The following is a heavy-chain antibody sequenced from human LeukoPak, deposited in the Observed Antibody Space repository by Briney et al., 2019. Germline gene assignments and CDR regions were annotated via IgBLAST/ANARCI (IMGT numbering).Heavy chain of an antibody. CDR1: GFTFSSYW. Sequence: GGSLRLSCGASGFTFSSYWMHWVRQAPGKGLVWISRINSDGSTTSYADSVKGRFTISRDNAKNTLYLQMNSLRAEDTAVYYCARGNDYVFPYWFDPWGQGTLVTVSS. D-gene: IGHD4-17*01. CDR2: INSDGSTT. V-gene: IGHV3-74*01. CDR3: ARGNDYVFPYWFDP. J-gene: IGHJ5*02.